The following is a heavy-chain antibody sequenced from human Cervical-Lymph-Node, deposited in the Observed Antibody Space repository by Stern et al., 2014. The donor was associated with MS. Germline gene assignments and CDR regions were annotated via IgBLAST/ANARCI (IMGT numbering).Heavy chain of an antibody. CDR2: IVPLFGKP. J-gene: IGHJ4*02. CDR1: GDTFNNHV. CDR3: ANRDMGYTYGRHDY. Sequence: VQLVESGAEVKKPGSSVKVSCKASGDTFNNHVISWVRQARGQGLEWMGGIVPLFGKPDYAREIQGRVTITADTSTRTVQMVLSSLNREDTGIYYCANRDMGYTYGRHDYWGQGTLVTVS. V-gene: IGHV1-69*06. D-gene: IGHD5-12*01.